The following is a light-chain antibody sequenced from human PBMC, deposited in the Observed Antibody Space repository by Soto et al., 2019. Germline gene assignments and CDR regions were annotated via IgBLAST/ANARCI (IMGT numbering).Light chain of an antibody. CDR1: RSDIGSYNS. J-gene: IGLJ1*01. V-gene: IGLV2-14*02. CDR3: ISDTSSSPYG. Sequence: QSVLTQPASVSGSPGQSITISCTGTRSDIGSYNSIAWYQRHPGKAPRVMIFGVTKRPSGISNRFSGSKSGNTASLTISGLQAEDEADYYCISDTSSSPYGFGSGTNVTVL. CDR2: GVT.